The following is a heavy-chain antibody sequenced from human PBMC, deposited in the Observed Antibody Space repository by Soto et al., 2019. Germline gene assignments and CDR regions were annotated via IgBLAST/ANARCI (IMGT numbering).Heavy chain of an antibody. J-gene: IGHJ4*02. Sequence: EVQLVESGGGLVQPGGSLRLSCAASGFTFSSYWMHWVRQAPGKGLVWVSRINSDGSSTSYADSVKGRFTISRDNAKNTLYLQMNSLRAEDTAVYYCASVLDSSGCFDYWGQGTLVTVSS. D-gene: IGHD3-22*01. CDR2: INSDGSST. CDR3: ASVLDSSGCFDY. V-gene: IGHV3-74*01. CDR1: GFTFSSYW.